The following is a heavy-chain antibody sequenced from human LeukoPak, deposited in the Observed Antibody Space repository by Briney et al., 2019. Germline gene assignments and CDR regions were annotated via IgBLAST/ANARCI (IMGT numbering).Heavy chain of an antibody. D-gene: IGHD4-23*01. CDR2: IYYSGST. V-gene: IGHV4-59*01. Sequence: SETLSLTCTVSGGSISSYYWSWIRQPPGKGLEWIGYIYYSGSTNYNPSLKSRVTISVDTSKNQLSLKLSSVTAADTAVYYCAGTTVVTHFDYWGQGTLVTVSS. J-gene: IGHJ4*02. CDR1: GGSISSYY. CDR3: AGTTVVTHFDY.